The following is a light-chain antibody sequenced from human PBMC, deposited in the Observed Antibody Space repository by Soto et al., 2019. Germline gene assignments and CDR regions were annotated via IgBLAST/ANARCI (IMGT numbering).Light chain of an antibody. CDR3: QQYYSYLIT. J-gene: IGKJ5*01. Sequence: EIVLTQSPAALSVSPGERVTLSCWASESVGSTLNWYQQMPAQAPRLLIYDTSIRATGIPARFSGSWCGTEFTLTIASLQYEDFATYYCQQYYSYLITFGQGTRLEIK. CDR2: DTS. V-gene: IGKV3-15*01. CDR1: ESVGST.